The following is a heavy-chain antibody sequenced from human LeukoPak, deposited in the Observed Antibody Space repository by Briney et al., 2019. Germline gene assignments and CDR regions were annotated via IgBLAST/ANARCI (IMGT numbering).Heavy chain of an antibody. V-gene: IGHV4-34*01. CDR2: INHSGST. Sequence: SETLSLTCAVYGGSFGGYYWSWVRQPPGKGLEWIGEINHSGSTNYNPSLKSRVTISVDTSKNQFSLKLSSVTAADTAVYYRARGVRYFDWLRSKPYYFDYWGQGTLVTVSS. CDR1: GGSFGGYY. D-gene: IGHD3-9*01. CDR3: ARGVRYFDWLRSKPYYFDY. J-gene: IGHJ4*02.